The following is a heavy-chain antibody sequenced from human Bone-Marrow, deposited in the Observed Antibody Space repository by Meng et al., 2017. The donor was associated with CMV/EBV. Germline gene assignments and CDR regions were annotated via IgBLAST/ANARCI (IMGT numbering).Heavy chain of an antibody. D-gene: IGHD2-2*01. CDR2: ISSGSTSI. J-gene: IGHJ4*02. CDR3: AREDVIPVAPFDY. V-gene: IGHV3-21*01. Sequence: GGSLRLSCTASGFTFSSYTMNWVRQAPGKGLEWVSSISSGSTSIYYTDSVRGRFAISRDNAKNSLYLQMNSLRAEDTAVYYCAREDVIPVAPFDYWGQGPLVTVSS. CDR1: GFTFSSYT.